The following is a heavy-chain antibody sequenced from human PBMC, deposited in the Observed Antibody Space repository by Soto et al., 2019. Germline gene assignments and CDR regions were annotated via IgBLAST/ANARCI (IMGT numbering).Heavy chain of an antibody. D-gene: IGHD1-20*01. CDR1: GYTFTSYG. V-gene: IGHV1-18*01. J-gene: IGHJ6*03. CDR2: ISANNGKA. CDR3: ARGGQTNNWRYYYMDV. Sequence: ASVKVSCKASGYTFTSYGISWVRQAPGQGLEWMGWISANNGKANYAQKFQGRVTITADKSTSTAYMELSSLRSEDTAVYYCARGGQTNNWRYYYMDVWGKGTTVTVSS.